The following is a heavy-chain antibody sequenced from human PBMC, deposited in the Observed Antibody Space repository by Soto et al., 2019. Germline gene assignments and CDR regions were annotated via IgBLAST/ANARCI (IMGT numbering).Heavy chain of an antibody. J-gene: IGHJ4*02. CDR1: GGSISSSNW. CDR3: ASGREYCSAGTCYSLGFDY. CDR2: IYHSGST. V-gene: IGHV4-4*02. D-gene: IGHD2-15*01. Sequence: SETLSLTCGVSGGSISSSNWWSWVRQPPGKGLEWIGEIYHSGSTNYNPSLKSRVTISVDRSTNQFSLRLSSVTAADTAVYFCASGREYCSAGTCYSLGFDYWGQGMLVT.